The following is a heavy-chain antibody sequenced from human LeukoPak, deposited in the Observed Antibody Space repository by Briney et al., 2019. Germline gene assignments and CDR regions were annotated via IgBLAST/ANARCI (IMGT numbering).Heavy chain of an antibody. CDR3: ARDTGSKTPGAMMGATGDAFDI. CDR2: ISGLSTYI. CDR1: GFTFSSYT. V-gene: IGHV3-21*04. Sequence: GGSLRLSCEASGFTFSSYTMNWIRQAPGQGLEWVSSISGLSTYIFYADSVQGRFTISRDNSKNTLFLQMNSLRAEDTAVYYCARDTGSKTPGAMMGATGDAFDIWGQGTMVTVSS. J-gene: IGHJ3*02. D-gene: IGHD1-26*01.